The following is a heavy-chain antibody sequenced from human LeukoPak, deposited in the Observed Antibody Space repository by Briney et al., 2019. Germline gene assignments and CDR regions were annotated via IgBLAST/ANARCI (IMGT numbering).Heavy chain of an antibody. CDR1: GGSISSGDYY. CDR3: ARAPEYDHVWGSYRQAYYFDY. V-gene: IGHV4-30-4*01. CDR2: IYYSGST. D-gene: IGHD3-16*02. Sequence: SETLSLTCTVSGGSISSGDYYWSWIRQPPGKGLEWIGYIYYSGSTYYNPSLKSRVTISVDTSKNQFSLKLSSVTAADTAVYYCARAPEYDHVWGSYRQAYYFDYWGQGTLVTVSS. J-gene: IGHJ4*02.